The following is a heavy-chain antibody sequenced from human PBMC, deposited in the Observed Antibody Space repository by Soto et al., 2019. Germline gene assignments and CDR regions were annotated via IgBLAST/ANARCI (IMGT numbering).Heavy chain of an antibody. CDR3: ARAAMGGSSWPFDY. Sequence: SETLSLTCSVSGGSISSSSYYWAWIRQPPGKGLEWIGSIYYSGSTYDNPSLKSRVTISVDKSKNQFSLKLSSVTAADTAVYYCARAAMGGSSWPFDYWGQGTLVTVSS. V-gene: IGHV4-39*07. J-gene: IGHJ4*02. D-gene: IGHD6-13*01. CDR2: IYYSGST. CDR1: GGSISSSSYY.